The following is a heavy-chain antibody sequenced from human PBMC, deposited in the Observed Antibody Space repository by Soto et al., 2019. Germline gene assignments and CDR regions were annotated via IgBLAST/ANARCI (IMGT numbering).Heavy chain of an antibody. CDR3: ARVVLLWFGESGMDV. Sequence: GASVKVSCKASGYTFTSYAMHWVHQAPGQRLEWMGWINAGNGNTKYSQKFQGRVTITRDTSASTAYMELSSLRSEDTAVYYCARVVLLWFGESGMDVWGQGTTVTVSS. CDR2: INAGNGNT. D-gene: IGHD3-10*01. V-gene: IGHV1-3*01. J-gene: IGHJ6*02. CDR1: GYTFTSYA.